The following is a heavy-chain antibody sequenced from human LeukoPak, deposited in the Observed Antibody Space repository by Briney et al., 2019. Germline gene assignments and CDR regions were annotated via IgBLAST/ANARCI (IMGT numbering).Heavy chain of an antibody. V-gene: IGHV4-4*07. CDR2: IYTSGST. Sequence: SGTLSLTCTVSGGSISSYYWSWIRQPAGKGLGWIGRIYTSGSTNYNPSLKSRVTMSVDTSKNQFSLNLRSVTAADTAVYYCARASNYYCMDVWGKGTTVTVSS. J-gene: IGHJ6*03. CDR3: ARASNYYCMDV. CDR1: GGSISSYY.